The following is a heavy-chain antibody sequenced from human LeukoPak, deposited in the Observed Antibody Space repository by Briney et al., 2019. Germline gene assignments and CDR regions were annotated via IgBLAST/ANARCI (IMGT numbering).Heavy chain of an antibody. V-gene: IGHV1-69*04. CDR1: GGTFSSYA. D-gene: IGHD2-2*01. Sequence: ASVKVSCKASGGTFSSYAISWVRQAPGQGLEWMGRIIPILGIANYAQKFQGRVTITADKSTSTAYMELSSLRSEDTAVYYCARDDGTSSPVDYWGQGTLVTVSS. CDR2: IIPILGIA. J-gene: IGHJ4*02. CDR3: ARDDGTSSPVDY.